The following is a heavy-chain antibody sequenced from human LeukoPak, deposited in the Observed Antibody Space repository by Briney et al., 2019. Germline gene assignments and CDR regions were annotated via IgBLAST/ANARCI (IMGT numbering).Heavy chain of an antibody. CDR3: AGGILTSYYYYYYGMDV. J-gene: IGHJ6*02. CDR1: GGSFSGYY. CDR2: INHSGST. Sequence: PSETLSLTCAVYGGSFSGYYWSWIRHPPGKGLEWIGEINHSGSTNNNHSLNSRVTILVDTYKNQFSLYPRSVTPAATASYYYAGGILTSYYYYYYGMDVWGQGTTVTVSS. V-gene: IGHV4-34*01. D-gene: IGHD3-9*01.